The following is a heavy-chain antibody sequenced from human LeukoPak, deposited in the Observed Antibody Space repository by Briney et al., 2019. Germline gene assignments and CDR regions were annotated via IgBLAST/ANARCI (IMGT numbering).Heavy chain of an antibody. CDR3: ARGDRYSYGPGD. V-gene: IGHV1-2*02. CDR2: TDPKSGDT. Sequence: VASVKVSCTASGYTFTGHYIHWVRQAPGEGLEWMGWTDPKSGDTKYAQKFQGRVTMTRDTSITTAYTELSSLGSDDTAVYYCARGDRYSYGPGDWGQGTLVTVSS. CDR1: GYTFTGHY. J-gene: IGHJ4*02. D-gene: IGHD5-18*01.